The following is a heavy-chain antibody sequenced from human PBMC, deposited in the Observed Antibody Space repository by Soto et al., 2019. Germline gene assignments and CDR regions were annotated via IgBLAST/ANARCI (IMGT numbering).Heavy chain of an antibody. V-gene: IGHV3-11*01. CDR2: ISSSGSTI. D-gene: IGHD4-17*01. CDR3: ASPTVTPHYGMDV. CDR1: GFTFSDYY. Sequence: QVQLVESGGGLVKPGGSLRLSCAASGFTFSDYYMSWIRQAPGKGLEWVSYISSSGSTIYYADSVKGRFTISRDNAKNSLYLQMNSVRAEETAVDYCASPTVTPHYGMDVWGQGTTVTVSS. J-gene: IGHJ6*02.